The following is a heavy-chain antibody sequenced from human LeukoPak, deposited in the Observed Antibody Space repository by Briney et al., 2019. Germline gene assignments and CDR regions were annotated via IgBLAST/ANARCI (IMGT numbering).Heavy chain of an antibody. D-gene: IGHD1-1*01. CDR1: GGTFSSYA. J-gene: IGHJ5*02. Sequence: SVKVSCKASGGTFSSYAISWVRQAPGQGLEWMGGIIPIFGTANYAQKFQGGVTITADESTSTAYMELSSLRSEDTAVYYCARLEESVVVSGWTNNWFDPWGQGTLVTVSS. V-gene: IGHV1-69*13. CDR2: IIPIFGTA. CDR3: ARLEESVVVSGWTNNWFDP.